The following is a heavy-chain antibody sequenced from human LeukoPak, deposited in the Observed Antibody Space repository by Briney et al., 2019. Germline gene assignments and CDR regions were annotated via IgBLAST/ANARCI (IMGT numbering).Heavy chain of an antibody. CDR1: GFTFSSYA. D-gene: IGHD6-13*01. CDR2: ISGSGGST. V-gene: IGHV3-23*01. J-gene: IGHJ5*02. CDR3: AKDYSSRWPMYNWFAP. Sequence: PGGSLRLSCAASGFTFSSYAMSWVRQAPGKGLEWVSAISGSGGSTYYADSVKGRFTISTHNSKNTLYLQMNSLRAKDTAVYYCAKDYSSRWPMYNWFAPWGQGTLVTVSS.